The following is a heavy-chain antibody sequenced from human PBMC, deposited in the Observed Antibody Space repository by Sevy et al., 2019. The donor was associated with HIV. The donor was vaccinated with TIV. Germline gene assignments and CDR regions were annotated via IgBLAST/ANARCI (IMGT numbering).Heavy chain of an antibody. Sequence: GGSLRLSCAASGFTVGSNYMSWVRQAPGKGLEWVSIIYSGVTTSYADSVKGRFTISRDNSKNTLYLQMNSLRAEDTDGYYCARVCVYYYDSSGYYTTGNAFDIWGQGTMVTVSS. D-gene: IGHD3-22*01. CDR3: ARVCVYYYDSSGYYTTGNAFDI. CDR1: GFTVGSNY. J-gene: IGHJ3*02. CDR2: IYSGVTT. V-gene: IGHV3-53*01.